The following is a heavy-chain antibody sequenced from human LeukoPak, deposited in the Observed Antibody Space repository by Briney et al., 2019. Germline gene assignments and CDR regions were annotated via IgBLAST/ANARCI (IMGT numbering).Heavy chain of an antibody. CDR2: IYYIGST. CDR1: GGSVSSASYY. J-gene: IGHJ4*02. Sequence: PSETLSLTCTVPGGSVSSASYYSSWIRQPPGKGLEWIGYIYYIGSTNYNPSLKSRVTISGDTSKNQFSLKLSSVTAADTAVCYCARVGWYGGLTQFDYWGQGTLVTVSS. CDR3: ARVGWYGGLTQFDY. V-gene: IGHV4-61*01. D-gene: IGHD3-10*01.